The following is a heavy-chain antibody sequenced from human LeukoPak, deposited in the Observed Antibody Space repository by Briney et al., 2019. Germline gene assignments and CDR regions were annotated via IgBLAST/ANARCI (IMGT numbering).Heavy chain of an antibody. CDR3: AKGQQTGTFGY. D-gene: IGHD1-1*01. V-gene: IGHV3-33*06. CDR1: GFTFSSYS. J-gene: IGHJ4*02. CDR2: IWYDGSNK. Sequence: GGSLRLSCAASGFTFSSYSMHWVRQAPGKGLEWVAVIWYDGSNKYYADSVKGRFTIPRDNSKNTLYLQMNSLRAEDTAVYYCAKGQQTGTFGYWGQGTLVTVS.